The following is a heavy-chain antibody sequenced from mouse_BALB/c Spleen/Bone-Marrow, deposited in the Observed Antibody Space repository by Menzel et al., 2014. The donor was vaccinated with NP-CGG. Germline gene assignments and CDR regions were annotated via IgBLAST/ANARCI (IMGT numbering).Heavy chain of an antibody. CDR2: IDPENGDT. CDR1: GFNIKDYY. CDR3: NRYDWYFDV. Sequence: SXAELVRSGASVKLSCTASGFNIKDYYMHWVKQRPEQGLEWIGWIDPENGDTEYAPKFQGKATMTADTSSNTAYLQLSSLTSEDTAVYYCNRYDWYFDVWGAGTTVTVSS. V-gene: IGHV14-4*02. J-gene: IGHJ1*01. D-gene: IGHD2-14*01.